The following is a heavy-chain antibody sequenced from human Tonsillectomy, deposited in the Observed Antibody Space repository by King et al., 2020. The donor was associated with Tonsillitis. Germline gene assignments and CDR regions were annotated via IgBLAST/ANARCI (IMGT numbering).Heavy chain of an antibody. CDR1: GYTFTGYY. CDR2: INPNTGGT. D-gene: IGHD3-16*01. Sequence: QLVQSGAELKKPGASVKVSCKASGYTFTGYYMHWVRQAPGQGLEWMGWINPNTGGTKFAQKFQGRVTMTRDTSISTAYMDLSRLRSDDTAVYYCARDFITSNAFDIWGQGTMVTVSS. V-gene: IGHV1-2*02. CDR3: ARDFITSNAFDI. J-gene: IGHJ3*02.